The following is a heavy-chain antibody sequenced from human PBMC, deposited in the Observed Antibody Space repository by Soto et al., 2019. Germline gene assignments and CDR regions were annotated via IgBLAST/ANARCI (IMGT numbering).Heavy chain of an antibody. CDR1: GFTFSSYS. D-gene: IGHD1-20*01. CDR3: ARVGVTGRTNPPRPNDAFDI. CDR2: ISSSSSYI. J-gene: IGHJ3*02. Sequence: GGSLRLSCAASGFTFSSYSMNWVRQAPGKGLEWVSSISSSSSYIYYADSVKGRFTISRDNAKNSLYLQMNSLRAEDTALYYCARVGVTGRTNPPRPNDAFDIWGQGTMVTVSS. V-gene: IGHV3-21*01.